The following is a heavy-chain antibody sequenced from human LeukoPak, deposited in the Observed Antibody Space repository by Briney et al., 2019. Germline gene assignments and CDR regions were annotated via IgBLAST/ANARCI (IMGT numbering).Heavy chain of an antibody. D-gene: IGHD1-26*01. V-gene: IGHV1-18*01. CDR2: ISGYNGNT. Sequence: ASVKVSCKASTYTFTRYGISWVRQAPGQGLEWMGWISGYNGNTNYAQKFLGRVSMTADTATSTAYMELRSLRSQDTAVYYCARADSPGASFHYWGQGTLVTVSS. J-gene: IGHJ4*02. CDR1: TYTFTRYG. CDR3: ARADSPGASFHY.